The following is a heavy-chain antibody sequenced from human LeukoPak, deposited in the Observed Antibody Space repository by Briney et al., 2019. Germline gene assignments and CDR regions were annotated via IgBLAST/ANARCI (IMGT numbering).Heavy chain of an antibody. J-gene: IGHJ4*02. CDR3: ANSGDYGVLFDY. Sequence: TGGSLRLSCAASGFTFSSYAMSWVRQAPGKGLEWVSAISGSGGSTYYADSVKGRFTISRDNSKNTLYLQMNSLRAEDTAVYYCANSGDYGVLFDYWGQGTPVTVSS. CDR1: GFTFSSYA. CDR2: ISGSGGST. V-gene: IGHV3-23*01. D-gene: IGHD4-17*01.